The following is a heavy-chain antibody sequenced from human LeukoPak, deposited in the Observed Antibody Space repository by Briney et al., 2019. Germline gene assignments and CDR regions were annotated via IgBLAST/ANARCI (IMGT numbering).Heavy chain of an antibody. Sequence: SETLSLTCAVYGGSFSGYYWSWIRQPPGKGLEWMGEINHSGSTNYNPSLKSRVTISVDTSKNQFSLKLSSVTAADTAVYYCARALSNRPYYDFWSGYRYFDYWGQGTLVTVSS. CDR2: INHSGST. CDR1: GGSFSGYY. CDR3: ARALSNRPYYDFWSGYRYFDY. J-gene: IGHJ4*02. V-gene: IGHV4-34*01. D-gene: IGHD3-3*01.